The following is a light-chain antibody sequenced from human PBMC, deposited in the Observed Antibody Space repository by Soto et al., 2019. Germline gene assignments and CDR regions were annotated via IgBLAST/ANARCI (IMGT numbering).Light chain of an antibody. J-gene: IGKJ2*01. Sequence: DIVMTQSPLSLPVTPGEPASISCRSSQSLLHSNGYNYLDWYLQKPGQSPQLLISLGSNRASGDPARFSGSGSATDFTLNIARVEAEDFGVYYCMQALQSPYTFGQGTKLEIK. CDR1: QSLLHSNGYNY. V-gene: IGKV2-28*01. CDR2: LGS. CDR3: MQALQSPYT.